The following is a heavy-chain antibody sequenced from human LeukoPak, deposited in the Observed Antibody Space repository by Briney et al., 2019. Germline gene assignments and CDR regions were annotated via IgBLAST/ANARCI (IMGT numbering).Heavy chain of an antibody. V-gene: IGHV1-69*05. Sequence: SVKVSCKASGGTFSSDAISWVRQAPGQGLEWMGGIIPIFGTANYAQKFQGRVTITTDESTSTAYMELSSLRSEDTAVYYCARLSLIRYQGQLLAGRGFDPWGQGTLVTVSS. D-gene: IGHD2-2*01. CDR3: ARLSLIRYQGQLLAGRGFDP. CDR1: GGTFSSDA. CDR2: IIPIFGTA. J-gene: IGHJ5*02.